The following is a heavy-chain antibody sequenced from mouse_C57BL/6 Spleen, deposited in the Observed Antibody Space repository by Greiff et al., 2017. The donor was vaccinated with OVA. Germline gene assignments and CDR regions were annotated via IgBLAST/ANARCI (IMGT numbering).Heavy chain of an antibody. Sequence: VQLQQSGAELVRPGTSVKVSCKASGYAFTNYLIEWVKQRPGQGLEWIGVINPGSGGTNYNEKFKGKATLTADKSSSTAYMQLSSLTSEDSAVYFCARSEDGSSYDYAMDYWGQGTSVTVSS. J-gene: IGHJ4*01. D-gene: IGHD1-1*01. CDR3: ARSEDGSSYDYAMDY. CDR1: GYAFTNYL. CDR2: INPGSGGT. V-gene: IGHV1-54*01.